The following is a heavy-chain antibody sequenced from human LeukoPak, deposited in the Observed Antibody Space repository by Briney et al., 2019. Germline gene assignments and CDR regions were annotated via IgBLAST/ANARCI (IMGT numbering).Heavy chain of an antibody. J-gene: IGHJ6*02. CDR3: ARHYSGSGRTYLCMDV. Sequence: ASVKVSCKASGYTFTGYYMHWVRQAPGQGLEWMGWINPNSGGTNYAQKFQGRVTMTRDTSTSTAYMELSRLRSDDTAVYYCARHYSGSGRTYLCMDVWGQGTTVTVSS. V-gene: IGHV1-2*02. D-gene: IGHD3-10*01. CDR2: INPNSGGT. CDR1: GYTFTGYY.